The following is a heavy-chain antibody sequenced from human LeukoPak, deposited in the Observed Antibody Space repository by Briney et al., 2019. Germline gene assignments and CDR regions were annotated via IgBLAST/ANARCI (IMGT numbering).Heavy chain of an antibody. Sequence: GGSLRLSCAASGFTFSSYSMKWVRQAPGKGLEWVSAISGSGGSTYYADSVKGRFTISRDNSKNTLYLQMNSLRAEDTAVYYCAKGHIAVAVETFDYWGQGTLVTVSS. CDR3: AKGHIAVAVETFDY. D-gene: IGHD6-19*01. CDR2: ISGSGGST. CDR1: GFTFSSYS. J-gene: IGHJ4*02. V-gene: IGHV3-23*01.